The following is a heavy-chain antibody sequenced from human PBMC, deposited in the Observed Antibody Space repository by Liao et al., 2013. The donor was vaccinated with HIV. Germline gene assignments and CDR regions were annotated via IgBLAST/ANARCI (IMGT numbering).Heavy chain of an antibody. Sequence: QLQESGPGLVKPSETLSLTCTVSGGSISSSSYYWGWIRQSPGKGLEWIGSVYYSGSTYYNPSLKSRVTMSVDTSKNQFSLKLSSVTAADTAVYYCAREITVVTQGWFDPWGRGTRRXPSPQ. CDR2: VYYSGST. D-gene: IGHD4-23*01. CDR1: GGSISSSSYY. J-gene: IGHJ5*01. V-gene: IGHV4-39*07. CDR3: AREITVVTQGWFDP.